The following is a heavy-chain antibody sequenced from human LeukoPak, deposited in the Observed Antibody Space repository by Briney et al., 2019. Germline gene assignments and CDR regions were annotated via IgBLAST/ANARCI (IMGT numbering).Heavy chain of an antibody. V-gene: IGHV5-51*01. CDR2: MSPGDSDI. D-gene: IGHD6-19*01. J-gene: IGHJ4*02. CDR3: ARSHSSGWLY. Sequence: GESLQISCRGSGYTFTSYWIGWVRQMAGKGLEWMGIMSPGDSDIRYSPSFRGQVTISADTSISTAYLQWSSLKASDTAMYYCARSHSSGWLYWGQGTLVTVSS. CDR1: GYTFTSYW.